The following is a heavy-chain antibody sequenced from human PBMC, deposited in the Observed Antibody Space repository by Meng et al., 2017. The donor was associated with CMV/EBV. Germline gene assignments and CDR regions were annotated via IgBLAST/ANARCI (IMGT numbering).Heavy chain of an antibody. CDR2: IIPIFGTA. Sequence: SVKVSCKASGGNFSSYAISWVRQAPGQGLEWMGGIIPIFGTANYEQKFQGRVTITTDESTSTAYMELSSLRSEDTAVYYCAREAIYSSSYFQHWGQGTLVTVSS. CDR1: GGNFSSYA. J-gene: IGHJ1*01. CDR3: AREAIYSSSYFQH. D-gene: IGHD6-13*01. V-gene: IGHV1-69*05.